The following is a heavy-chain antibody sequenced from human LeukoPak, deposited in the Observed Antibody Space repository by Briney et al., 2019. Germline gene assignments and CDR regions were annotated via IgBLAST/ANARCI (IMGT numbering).Heavy chain of an antibody. D-gene: IGHD2-21*02. CDR3: ARETYCGGDCYADY. Sequence: ASVKVSCKASGYTFTSYGISWVRQAPGQGPEWMGWISAYNGNTNYAQKLQGRVTMTTDTSTSTAYMELRSLRSDDTAVYYCARETYCGGDCYADYWGQGTLVTVSS. CDR2: ISAYNGNT. V-gene: IGHV1-18*01. CDR1: GYTFTSYG. J-gene: IGHJ4*02.